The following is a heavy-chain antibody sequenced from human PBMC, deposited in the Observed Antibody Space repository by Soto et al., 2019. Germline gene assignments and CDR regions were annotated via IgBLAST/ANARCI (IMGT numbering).Heavy chain of an antibody. V-gene: IGHV4-59*01. D-gene: IGHD7-27*01. Sequence: SETLSLTCNVSGASIYTYYWNWIRQSPGKGLEWIGYISDGGSTNYNPSLESRVTISLDTSKKQFSLKLSSVTAADTAVYYCARSPNTYYYYYGMDVWGQGTTVTVSS. CDR3: ARSPNTYYYYYGMDV. CDR1: GASIYTYY. CDR2: ISDGGST. J-gene: IGHJ6*02.